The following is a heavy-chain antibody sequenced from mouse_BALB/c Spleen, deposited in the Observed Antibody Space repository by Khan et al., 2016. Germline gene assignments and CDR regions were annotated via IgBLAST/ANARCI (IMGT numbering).Heavy chain of an antibody. V-gene: IGHV3-2*02. CDR3: ARSDYGDKDAMDY. D-gene: IGHD1-1*01. J-gene: IGHJ4*01. CDR1: GYSITSDYA. CDR2: ISYSGST. Sequence: EVQLQESGPGLVKPSQSLSLTCTVTGYSITSDYAWNWIRQFPGNRLEWMGYISYSGSTSYNPSLKSRISITRDTSKNQFFLQLNSVTSEDTATYYCARSDYGDKDAMDYWGQGTSVTFSS.